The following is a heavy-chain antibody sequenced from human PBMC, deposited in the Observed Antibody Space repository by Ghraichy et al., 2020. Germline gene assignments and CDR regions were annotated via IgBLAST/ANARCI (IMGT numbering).Heavy chain of an antibody. CDR2: INHSGST. D-gene: IGHD3-3*01. V-gene: IGHV4-34*01. J-gene: IGHJ3*02. Sequence: SETLSLTCAVYCGSFSGYYWSWIRQPPGKGLEWIGEINHSGSTNYNPSLKSRVTISVDTSKNQFSLKLSSVTAADTAVYYCASFGRITIFGPLPTDIWGQGTMVTVSS. CDR3: ASFGRITIFGPLPTDI. CDR1: CGSFSGYY.